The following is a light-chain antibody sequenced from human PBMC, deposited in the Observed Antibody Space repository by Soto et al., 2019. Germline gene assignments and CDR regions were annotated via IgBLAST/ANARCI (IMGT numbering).Light chain of an antibody. CDR3: SSYTSRSTPWV. Sequence: QSALTQPASVSGSPGQSITISCTGTSSDVGGYNYVSWYQQHPGKAPKLMIYEVSNRPSGVSNRFSGSKSGNTASLTISGLQAEDEADYYCSSYTSRSTPWVVGGGTKLTVL. CDR2: EVS. J-gene: IGLJ3*02. CDR1: SSDVGGYNY. V-gene: IGLV2-14*01.